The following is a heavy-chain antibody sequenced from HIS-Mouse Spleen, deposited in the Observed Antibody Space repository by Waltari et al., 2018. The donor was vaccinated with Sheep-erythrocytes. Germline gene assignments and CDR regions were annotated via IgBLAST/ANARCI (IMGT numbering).Heavy chain of an antibody. Sequence: EVQLVESGGGLVKPGGSVRLSCAASGFHFSSEGMNWVRQAPWKGLEWVSSISSSSSYIYYADSVKGRFTISRDNAKNSLYLQMNSLRAEDTAVYYCARVASGATFDYWGQGTLVTVSS. V-gene: IGHV3-21*01. CDR3: ARVASGATFDY. CDR1: GFHFSSEG. D-gene: IGHD1-26*01. J-gene: IGHJ4*02. CDR2: ISSSSSYI.